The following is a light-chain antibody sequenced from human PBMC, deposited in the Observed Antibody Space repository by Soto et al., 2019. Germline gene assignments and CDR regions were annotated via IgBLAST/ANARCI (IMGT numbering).Light chain of an antibody. J-gene: IGKJ2*01. V-gene: IGKV1-39*01. CDR1: QSINTY. Sequence: DIPMTQSPSSLSASVGDRVTITCRASQSINTYLNWYQQKSGKAPNLLIYGSSNLEGGVPSRFSGSGSATHFTLTIISLQPEDFANYYCQESYSTPRTFGHGTKLEIK. CDR3: QESYSTPRT. CDR2: GSS.